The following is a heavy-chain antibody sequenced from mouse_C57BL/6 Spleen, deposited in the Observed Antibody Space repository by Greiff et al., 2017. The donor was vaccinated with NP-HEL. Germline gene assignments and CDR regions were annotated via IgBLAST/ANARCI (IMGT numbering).Heavy chain of an antibody. J-gene: IGHJ4*01. CDR2: ISYDGSN. CDR1: GYSITSGYY. V-gene: IGHV3-6*01. CDR3: ARQRNLLGAMDY. D-gene: IGHD2-10*01. Sequence: VQLQQSGPGLVKPSQSLSLTCSVTGYSITSGYYWNWIRQFPGNKLEWMGYISYDGSNNYNPSLKNRISITRDTSKNQFFLKLNSVTTEDTATYYCARQRNLLGAMDYWGQGTSVTVSS.